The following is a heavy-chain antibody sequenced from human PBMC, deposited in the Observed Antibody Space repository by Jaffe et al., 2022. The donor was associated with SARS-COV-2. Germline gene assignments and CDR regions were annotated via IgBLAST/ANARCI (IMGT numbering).Heavy chain of an antibody. Sequence: EVQLVESGGGLVQPGGSLRLSCAASGFTFSSYSMNWVRQAPGKGLEWVSYISSSSSTIYYADSVKGRFTISRDNAKNSLYLQMNSLRAEDTAVYYCARGPIAVAGTKDYYYMDVWGKGTTVTVSS. CDR3: ARGPIAVAGTKDYYYMDV. CDR1: GFTFSSYS. V-gene: IGHV3-48*01. CDR2: ISSSSSTI. J-gene: IGHJ6*03. D-gene: IGHD6-19*01.